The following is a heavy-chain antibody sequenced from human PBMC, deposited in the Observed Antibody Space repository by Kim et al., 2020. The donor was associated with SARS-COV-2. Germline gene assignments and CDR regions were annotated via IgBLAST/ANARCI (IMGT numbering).Heavy chain of an antibody. J-gene: IGHJ4*02. CDR1: VGTFSSYA. CDR2: IIPIFGTA. V-gene: IGHV1-69*13. D-gene: IGHD1-1*01. CDR3: AREPLAPTTVFDY. Sequence: SVKVSCKASVGTFSSYAISWVRQAPGQGLEWMGGIIPIFGTANYAQKFQGRVTITADESTSTAYMELSSLRSEDTAVYYCAREPLAPTTVFDYWGQGTLVTVSS.